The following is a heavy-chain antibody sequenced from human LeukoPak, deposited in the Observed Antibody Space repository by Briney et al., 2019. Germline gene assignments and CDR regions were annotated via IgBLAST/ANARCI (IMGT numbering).Heavy chain of an antibody. Sequence: KTSGTLSLTCTVSGGSISSYYWSWIRQPPGKGLEWIGYIYYSGSTNYNPSLKSRVTISVDTSKNQFSLKLSSVTAADTAVYYCARSYGSGSFYFDYWGQGTLVTVSS. CDR3: ARSYGSGSFYFDY. J-gene: IGHJ4*02. V-gene: IGHV4-59*08. D-gene: IGHD3-10*01. CDR1: GGSISSYY. CDR2: IYYSGST.